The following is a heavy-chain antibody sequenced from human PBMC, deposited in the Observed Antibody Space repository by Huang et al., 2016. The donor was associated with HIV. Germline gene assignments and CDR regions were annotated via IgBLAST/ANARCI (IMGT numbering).Heavy chain of an antibody. CDR1: GYTFTDSN. J-gene: IGHJ4*02. V-gene: IGHV1-2*02. D-gene: IGHD6-6*01. CDR2: INPKRGGK. Sequence: QVQLVQSGAEVKNPGASVRVSCKASGYTFTDSNIHWVRQAPGQGLEWMGWINPKRGGKIYAQRFQGRVNMTRDTTISTVHMDLRRIQSDDTAVYFCARDWSFGSSTSPADWGQGTLVTVSS. CDR3: ARDWSFGSSTSPAD.